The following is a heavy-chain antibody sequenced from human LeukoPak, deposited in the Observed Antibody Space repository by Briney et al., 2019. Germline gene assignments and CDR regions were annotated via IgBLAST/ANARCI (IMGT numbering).Heavy chain of an antibody. J-gene: IGHJ4*02. CDR1: GGSISSGGYY. D-gene: IGHD3-22*01. CDR3: ARGKTYYYDSSGYYFDY. V-gene: IGHV4-31*03. CDR2: IYYSGST. Sequence: ASETLSLTCTVSGGSISSGGYYWSWIRQHPGKGLEWIGYIYYSGSTYYNPSLKSRVTISVDTSKNQFSLKLSSVTAADTAVYYCARGKTYYYDSSGYYFDYWGQGTLVTVSS.